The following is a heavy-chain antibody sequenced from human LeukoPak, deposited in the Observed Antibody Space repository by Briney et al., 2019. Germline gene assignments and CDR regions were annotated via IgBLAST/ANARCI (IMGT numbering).Heavy chain of an antibody. CDR3: ARRPLPSTLATVQLDY. CDR2: ISLDGRNK. V-gene: IGHV3-30*04. CDR1: GFTFNTYA. Sequence: GGSLRLSCAASGFTFNTYAMHWVRQAPGKGLEWVAVISLDGRNKYYTDSVEGRFTISRDNSKNTLYLQMNSLREDDTAMYYCARRPLPSTLATVQLDYWGQGTLVTVSP. D-gene: IGHD5-12*01. J-gene: IGHJ4*02.